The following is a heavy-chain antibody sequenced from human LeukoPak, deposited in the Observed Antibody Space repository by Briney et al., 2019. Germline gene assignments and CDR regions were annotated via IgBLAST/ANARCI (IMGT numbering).Heavy chain of an antibody. D-gene: IGHD5-12*01. V-gene: IGHV4-39*01. J-gene: IGHJ4*02. CDR3: ARQRYSGYDPLFDY. CDR2: IYYSGST. CDR1: GGSISSSSYY. Sequence: SETLSLTCTVSGGSISSSSYYWGWIRQPPGKGLEWIGSIYYSGSTYYNPSLKSRVTISVGTSKNQFSLKLSSVTAADTAVYYCARQRYSGYDPLFDYWGQGTLVTVSS.